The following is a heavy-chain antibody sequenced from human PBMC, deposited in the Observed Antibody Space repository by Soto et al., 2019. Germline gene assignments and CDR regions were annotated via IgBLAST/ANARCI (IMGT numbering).Heavy chain of an antibody. V-gene: IGHV1-69*01. D-gene: IGHD1-26*01. CDR1: GGTFSSYA. J-gene: IGHJ6*02. CDR2: IIPIFGTA. CDR3: ARGAEGEGAMAHYYYYGMDV. Sequence: QVQLVQSGAEVKKPGSSVKVSCKASGGTFSSYAISWVRQAPGQGLEWMGGIIPIFGTANYAQKFQGRVTINADESTSTAYMELSSLRSEDTAVYYCARGAEGEGAMAHYYYYGMDVWGQGTTVTVSS.